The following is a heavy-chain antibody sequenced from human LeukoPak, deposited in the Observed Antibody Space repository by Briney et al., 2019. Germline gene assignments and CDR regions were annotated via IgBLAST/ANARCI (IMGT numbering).Heavy chain of an antibody. CDR3: ARDGGGDAVGHAS. V-gene: IGHV1-69*04. Sequence: SVKVSCKASGGTFSSYAISWVRQAPGQGLEWMGRIIPILGIANYAQKFQGRVTITADKSTSTAYMELSSLRSEDTAVYYCARDGGGDAVGHASWGQGTLVTVSS. CDR1: GGTFSSYA. J-gene: IGHJ5*02. CDR2: IIPILGIA. D-gene: IGHD2-21*02.